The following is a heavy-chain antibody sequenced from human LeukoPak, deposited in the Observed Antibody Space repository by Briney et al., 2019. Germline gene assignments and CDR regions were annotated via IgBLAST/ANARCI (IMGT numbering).Heavy chain of an antibody. V-gene: IGHV4-39*02. CDR3: ARERGNPNEDYYYYYYMDV. J-gene: IGHJ6*03. CDR1: GGSTSSSTYY. CDR2: IYYSGST. D-gene: IGHD4-23*01. Sequence: PSETLSLTCTVSGGSTSSSTYYWGWIRQPPGKRLEWIGSIYYSGSTYYNPSLKSPVTISIDTSKNQFSLKLSSVTAADTAVYYCARERGNPNEDYYYYYYMDVWGKGTTVTVSS.